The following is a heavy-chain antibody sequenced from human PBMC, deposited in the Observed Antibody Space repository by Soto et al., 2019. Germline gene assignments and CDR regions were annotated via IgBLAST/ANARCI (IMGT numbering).Heavy chain of an antibody. CDR2: INVGDGNT. Sequence: QAQLVQSGAEVKKSGASVRVSCKAFGYTFTTYVIHWVRQAPGQRLEWMGWINVGDGNTKYSPKFQDRVTITRDTSARTAYMELSSLSSEDTAVYYCARGSSITICGVVVSLDVFVIWVQGTMVTVSS. CDR3: ARGSSITICGVVVSLDVFVI. D-gene: IGHD3-3*01. J-gene: IGHJ3*02. V-gene: IGHV1-3*01. CDR1: GYTFTTYV.